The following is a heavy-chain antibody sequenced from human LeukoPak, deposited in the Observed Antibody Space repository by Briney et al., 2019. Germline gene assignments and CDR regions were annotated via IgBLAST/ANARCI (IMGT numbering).Heavy chain of an antibody. Sequence: GGSLRLSCAASGFTFSDYNMRWIRQAPGKGLEWVSSISRSGSTKYYADSVKGRFTISRDNAKNSLYLQMNSLRAEDTAVYYCARRWLQSYAFDIWDQGTMVTVSS. CDR1: GFTFSDYN. CDR3: ARRWLQSYAFDI. CDR2: ISRSGSTK. D-gene: IGHD5-24*01. V-gene: IGHV3-11*04. J-gene: IGHJ3*02.